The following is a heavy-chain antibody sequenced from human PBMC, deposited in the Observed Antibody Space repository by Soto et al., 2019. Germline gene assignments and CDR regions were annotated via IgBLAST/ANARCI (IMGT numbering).Heavy chain of an antibody. CDR2: IVVGSGNT. CDR1: GFTFTNSA. J-gene: IGHJ4*02. Sequence: ASVKVSCKASGFTFTNSAVQWVRQARGQRLGWIGWIVVGSGNTNYAQKFQERVTITRDMSTSTAYMELSSLRSEDTAVYYCARTLYGDNVDYWGQGTLVTVSS. D-gene: IGHD4-17*01. V-gene: IGHV1-58*01. CDR3: ARTLYGDNVDY.